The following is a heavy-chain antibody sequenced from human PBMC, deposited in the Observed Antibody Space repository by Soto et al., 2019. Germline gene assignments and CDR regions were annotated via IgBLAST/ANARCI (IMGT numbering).Heavy chain of an antibody. Sequence: GGSLRLSCAASGFTFSSYSMNWVRQAPGKGLEWVAAITNSGSNKYYADSVKGRFTISRDNSKNTLYLQMNSLRAEDTAVYYCARAIQLWLSPFAYWGQGTLVTVSS. CDR2: ITNSGSNK. CDR1: GFTFSSYS. J-gene: IGHJ4*02. CDR3: ARAIQLWLSPFAY. D-gene: IGHD5-18*01. V-gene: IGHV3-30*03.